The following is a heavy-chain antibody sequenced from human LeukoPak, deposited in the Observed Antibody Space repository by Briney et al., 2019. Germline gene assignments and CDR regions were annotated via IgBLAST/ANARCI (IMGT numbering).Heavy chain of an antibody. CDR3: ARWLVFRGLYYFDY. J-gene: IGHJ4*02. Sequence: GGSLSLSCAASGFTFSRHWMSWVRQAPGKGLEWVADVKEDGSEKTYVDSVKGRFTISRDNAKNSLYLQMNSLRAEDTAVYYCARWLVFRGLYYFDYWGQGSMVTVSS. CDR2: VKEDGSEK. V-gene: IGHV3-7*01. D-gene: IGHD3-10*01. CDR1: GFTFSRHW.